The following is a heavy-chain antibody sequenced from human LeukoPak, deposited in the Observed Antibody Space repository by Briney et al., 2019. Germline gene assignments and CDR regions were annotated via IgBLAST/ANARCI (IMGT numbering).Heavy chain of an antibody. CDR2: IRYDGSNK. D-gene: IGHD1/OR15-1a*01. J-gene: IGHJ3*02. CDR3: ARTSYDAFDI. V-gene: IGHV3-30*02. CDR1: GFTFSSYG. Sequence: GGSLRLSCAASGFTFSSYGMHWVRQAPGKGLEWVAFIRYDGSNKYYADSVKGRYTISRDNSKNTLYLQMNSLRAEDTAVYYCARTSYDAFDIWGQGTMVTVPS.